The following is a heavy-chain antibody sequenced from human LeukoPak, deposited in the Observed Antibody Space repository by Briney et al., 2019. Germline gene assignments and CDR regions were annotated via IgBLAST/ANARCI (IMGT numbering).Heavy chain of an antibody. J-gene: IGHJ4*02. D-gene: IGHD3-10*01. V-gene: IGHV1-69*04. Sequence: ASVKVSCKASGGTFSSYAISWVRQAPGQGLEWMGRIIPILGIANYAQKLQGRVTLTTETSTSTAYMELRSLRSDDTTVYYCARDGSGVWFDYWGQGTLVTVSS. CDR3: ARDGSGVWFDY. CDR1: GGTFSSYA. CDR2: IIPILGIA.